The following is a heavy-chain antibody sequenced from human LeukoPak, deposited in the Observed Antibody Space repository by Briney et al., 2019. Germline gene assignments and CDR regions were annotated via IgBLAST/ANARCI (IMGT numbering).Heavy chain of an antibody. V-gene: IGHV3-43D*03. CDR3: AKDIIRYYDFWSGYLAE. CDR2: ISWDGGST. CDR1: GFTFDDYA. D-gene: IGHD3-3*01. Sequence: GGSLRLSCAASGFTFDDYAMHWVRQAPGKGLEWFSLISWDGGSTYYADSVKGRFTISRDNSKNSLYLQMNSLRAEDTALYYCAKDIIRYYDFWSGYLAEWGQGTLVTVSS. J-gene: IGHJ4*02.